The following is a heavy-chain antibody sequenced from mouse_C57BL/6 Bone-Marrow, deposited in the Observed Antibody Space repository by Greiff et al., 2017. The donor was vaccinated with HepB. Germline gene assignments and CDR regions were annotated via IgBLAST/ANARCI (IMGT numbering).Heavy chain of an antibody. Sequence: VKLVESEPGLVQPSQSLSITCTVSGFSLTSYGVHWVRQSPGKGLEWLGVIWSGGSTDYNAAFISRLSISKDNSKSQVFFKMNSLQADDTAIYYCARNKILRFWFAYWGQGTLVTVSA. CDR2: IWSGGST. CDR1: GFSLTSYG. V-gene: IGHV2-2*01. D-gene: IGHD1-1*01. CDR3: ARNKILRFWFAY. J-gene: IGHJ3*01.